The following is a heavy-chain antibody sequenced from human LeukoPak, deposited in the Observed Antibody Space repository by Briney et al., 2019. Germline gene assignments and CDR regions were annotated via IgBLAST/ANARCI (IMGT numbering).Heavy chain of an antibody. CDR2: IIPIFGIA. CDR3: ARGAMVGYDFWSGVNWFDP. D-gene: IGHD3-3*01. V-gene: IGHV1-69*04. CDR1: GGTFSSYA. J-gene: IGHJ5*02. Sequence: SVKVSCKASGGTFSSYAISWVRQAPGQGLEWMGRIIPIFGIANYAQKFQGRVTITADKFTSTAYMELSSLRSEDTAVYYCARGAMVGYDFWSGVNWFDPWGQGTLVTVSS.